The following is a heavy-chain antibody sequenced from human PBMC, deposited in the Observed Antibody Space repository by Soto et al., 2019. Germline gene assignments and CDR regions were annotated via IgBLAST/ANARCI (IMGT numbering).Heavy chain of an antibody. Sequence: SGPTLGEPTQTLTRTCTFSEFSLSTSGLGVRLILQPPGKALEWFSLIYWDDDKRYSPSLKSRLTITKDTSKNQVVLTMTNMDPVDTATYYCAHSWFCSGGSCYYSNRFDPWGQGTLVTVSS. D-gene: IGHD2-15*01. J-gene: IGHJ5*02. CDR3: AHSWFCSGGSCYYSNRFDP. V-gene: IGHV2-5*02. CDR1: EFSLSTSGLG. CDR2: IYWDDDK.